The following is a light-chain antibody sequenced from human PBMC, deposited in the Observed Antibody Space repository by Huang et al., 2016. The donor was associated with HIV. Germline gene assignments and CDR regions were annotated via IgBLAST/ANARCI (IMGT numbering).Light chain of an antibody. CDR3: MHAIESPRT. V-gene: IGKV2-28*01. CDR1: QSLLNSNGYNY. CDR2: LGS. Sequence: DIVMTQSPLSLSVTPGKPASISCRSSQSLLNSNGYNYLDWYFQKPGQSPQLLIYLGSNRASGVPDRFSGSGAGTDFTLKISRVEAEDVGVYYCMHAIESPRTCGQGTKVEIK. J-gene: IGKJ1*01.